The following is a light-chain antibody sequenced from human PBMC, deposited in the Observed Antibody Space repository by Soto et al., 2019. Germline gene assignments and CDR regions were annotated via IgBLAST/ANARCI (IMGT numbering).Light chain of an antibody. CDR2: DAS. CDR3: QQYNSYSRT. Sequence: DIQMTQSPSTPSSSVGDRGTITCRARQSISSWLAWYQQKPGKAPKLLIYDASSLESGVPSRFSGGGSGTEFTLTINSLQSDDFAIYYCQQYNSYSRTFGQGTKVDIK. CDR1: QSISSW. J-gene: IGKJ1*01. V-gene: IGKV1-5*01.